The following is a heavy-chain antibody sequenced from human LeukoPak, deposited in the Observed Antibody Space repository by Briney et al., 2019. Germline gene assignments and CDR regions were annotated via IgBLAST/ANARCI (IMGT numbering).Heavy chain of an antibody. V-gene: IGHV1-18*01. CDR3: GRGGYNLYLDL. CDR2: ISAYNGNT. D-gene: IGHD5-24*01. Sequence: ASVKVSCKASGYAFASYVISWVRQAPGQGLEWMGWISAYNGNTDYAQKLQGRVTVTTDTSTSTAYMELRSLRSDDTAAYYCGRGGYNLYLDLWGRGTLVTVSS. CDR1: GYAFASYV. J-gene: IGHJ2*01.